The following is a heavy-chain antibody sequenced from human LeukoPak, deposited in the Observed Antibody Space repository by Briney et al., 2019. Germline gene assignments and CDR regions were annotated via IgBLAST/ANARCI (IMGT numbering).Heavy chain of an antibody. Sequence: PSETLSLTCTVSGGSISSSSYYWGWIRQPPGKGLEWIGSIYYSGSTYYNPSRKSRVTISVDTSKNQFSLKLSSVTAADPAVYYCARRYGSGSYYNVWFDPWGQGTLVTVSS. V-gene: IGHV4-39*01. CDR3: ARRYGSGSYYNVWFDP. CDR2: IYYSGST. D-gene: IGHD3-10*01. J-gene: IGHJ5*02. CDR1: GGSISSSSYY.